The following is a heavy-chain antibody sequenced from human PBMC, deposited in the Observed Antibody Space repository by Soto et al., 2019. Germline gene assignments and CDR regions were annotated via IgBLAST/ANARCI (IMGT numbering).Heavy chain of an antibody. CDR2: LYYTGST. D-gene: IGHD4-17*01. V-gene: IGHV4-59*11. CDR3: ARVGATVTSQALGFDH. Sequence: PSETLSLNCTVPGGSISSHYWSWVRQPPGKGLEWIGYLYYTGSTNYNASLKSQVTMSLDTSKNQFSLMLTSVTAADTAVYYCARVGATVTSQALGFDHWGQGILVTVSS. CDR1: GGSISSHY. J-gene: IGHJ4*02.